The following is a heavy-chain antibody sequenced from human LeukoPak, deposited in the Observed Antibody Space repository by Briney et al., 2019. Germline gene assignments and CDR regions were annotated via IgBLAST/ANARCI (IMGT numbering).Heavy chain of an antibody. CDR1: ALTFSRYA. CDR3: AKLGGQEVYNYYVGV. J-gene: IGHJ6*03. Sequence: GGSLRLSCAASALTFSRYAMHWVRQPPGKGLEWVAESWSVGSNENYADSVKGRFIISRDNSKNTLYLQMNSLRAEDTAVYYCAKLGGQEVYNYYVGVWGKGTTVAVSS. CDR2: SWSVGSNE. D-gene: IGHD3-16*01. V-gene: IGHV3-33*06.